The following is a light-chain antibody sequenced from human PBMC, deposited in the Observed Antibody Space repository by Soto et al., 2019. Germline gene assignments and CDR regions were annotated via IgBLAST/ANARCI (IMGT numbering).Light chain of an antibody. CDR2: DAS. Sequence: EIVLTHSPATLSLSPGERATLSCRASQSVSSYLAWYQQKPGQAHRLLIYDASNRATGIPARFSGSGSGTDFTLTISSLEPEDFAVYYCQQRSNWPEFTFGPGTKVDIK. J-gene: IGKJ3*01. CDR3: QQRSNWPEFT. V-gene: IGKV3-11*01. CDR1: QSVSSY.